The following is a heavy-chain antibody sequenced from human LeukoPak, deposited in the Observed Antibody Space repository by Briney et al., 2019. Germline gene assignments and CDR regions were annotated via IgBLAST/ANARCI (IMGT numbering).Heavy chain of an antibody. D-gene: IGHD2-2*02. CDR2: INHSGST. CDR1: GGSFSGYY. CDR3: ARGRKYQLPYRKDGWFDP. J-gene: IGHJ5*02. Sequence: SETLSLTCAVYGGSFSGYYWSWIRQPPGKGLEWIGEINHSGSTNYDPSLKSRVTISVDTSKNQFSLKLSSVTAADTAVYYCARGRKYQLPYRKDGWFDPWGQGTLVTVSS. V-gene: IGHV4-34*01.